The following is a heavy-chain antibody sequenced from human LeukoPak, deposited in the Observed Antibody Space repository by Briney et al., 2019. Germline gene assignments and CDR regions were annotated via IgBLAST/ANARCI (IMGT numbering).Heavy chain of an antibody. CDR2: IYYSGST. CDR1: GGSISSGDYY. Sequence: SETLSLTCTVSGGSISSGDYYWSWIRQPPGKGLEWIGYIYYSGSTFHYNPSLKSRVSISMDTSKNQFSLRLSSVTAADTAVYYCARTNCNSARCSGANWFDPWGQGTLVTVSS. J-gene: IGHJ5*02. V-gene: IGHV4-30-4*08. CDR3: ARTNCNSARCSGANWFDP. D-gene: IGHD2/OR15-2a*01.